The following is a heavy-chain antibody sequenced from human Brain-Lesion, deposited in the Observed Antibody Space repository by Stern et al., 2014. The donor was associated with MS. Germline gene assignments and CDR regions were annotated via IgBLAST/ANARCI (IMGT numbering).Heavy chain of an antibody. CDR2: IFNSGST. Sequence: QLQLQESGPGLVKPSQTLSLSCTVSGGSISSGGYYWSWIRQPAGKGLEWIGRIFNSGSTRYKPSLKSRVTIPIDTSKNQFSLRLNSMTAADTAVYYCARGRVVPGFQYYATDVWGQGTTVIVSS. V-gene: IGHV4-61*02. D-gene: IGHD2-2*01. CDR3: ARGRVVPGFQYYATDV. CDR1: GGSISSGGYY. J-gene: IGHJ6*02.